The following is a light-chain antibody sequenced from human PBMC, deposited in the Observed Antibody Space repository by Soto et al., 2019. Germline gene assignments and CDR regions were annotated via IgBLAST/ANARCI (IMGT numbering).Light chain of an antibody. CDR2: ENN. CDR1: SSNIGRDP. CDR3: AGWDAELRDFV. J-gene: IGLJ1*01. V-gene: IGLV1-44*01. Sequence: QSVLTQPPSASGTPGQRVSISCSGSSSNIGRDPVNWYQHLPGTAPKLLIYENNQRPSGVPERFYGSKSGTSASLAISGLQSEDESDYFCAGWDAELRDFVFGTGTKLTVL.